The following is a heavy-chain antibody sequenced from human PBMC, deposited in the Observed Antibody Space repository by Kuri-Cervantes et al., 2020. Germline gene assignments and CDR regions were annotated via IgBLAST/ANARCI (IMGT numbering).Heavy chain of an antibody. V-gene: IGHV4-34*11. J-gene: IGHJ6*03. CDR2: IYYSGST. CDR1: GGSFNGYY. CDR3: ARDRLNSYIYQPFYYMDV. D-gene: IGHD2-2*01. Sequence: SETLSLTCAVYGGSFNGYYWSWIRQPPGKGLEWIGYIYYSGSTNYNPSLKSRVTTSVDTSKNQFSLNLNSVTAADTAVYYCARDRLNSYIYQPFYYMDVWGTGTTVTVSS.